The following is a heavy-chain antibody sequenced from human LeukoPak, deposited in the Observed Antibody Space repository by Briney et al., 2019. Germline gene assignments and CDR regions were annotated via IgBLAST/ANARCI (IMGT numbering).Heavy chain of an antibody. V-gene: IGHV5-51*01. CDR3: ARTNPGGYSGYELDY. D-gene: IGHD5-12*01. J-gene: IGHJ4*02. CDR2: IYPGDSDT. CDR1: GYSFTSYW. Sequence: GESLKISCKGSGYSFTSYWIGWVRQMPGKGLEWMGIIYPGDSDTRYSPSFQGQVTISADKSISTAYLQWSSLKASDTAMYYCARTNPGGYSGYELDYWGQGTLVTVSS.